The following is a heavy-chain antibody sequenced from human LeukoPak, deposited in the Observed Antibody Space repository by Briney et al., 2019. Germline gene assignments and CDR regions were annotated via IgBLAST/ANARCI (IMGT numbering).Heavy chain of an antibody. CDR3: ARSKSWYTTDALDI. CDR1: GFTFSSHW. CDR2: INGDGSNT. D-gene: IGHD6-13*01. V-gene: IGHV3-74*03. Sequence: GGSLRLSCAASGFTFSSHWMHWVRQAPGKGLVWVSRINGDGSNTTYADSVKGRFTISRDNAKNTLYLQMNSLRAEDTAVYHCARSKSWYTTDALDIWGQGTMVTVSS. J-gene: IGHJ3*02.